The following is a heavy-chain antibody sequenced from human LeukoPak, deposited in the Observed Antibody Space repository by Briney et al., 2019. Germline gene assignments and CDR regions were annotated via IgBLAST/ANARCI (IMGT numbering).Heavy chain of an antibody. D-gene: IGHD3-9*01. CDR1: GFTFSSYS. CDR3: ARGERYFDWLIDY. Sequence: GGSLRLSCAASGFTFSSYSMNWVRQAPGKGLEWVSYISSSSSTIYYADSVKGRFTISRDNAKNSLYLQMNSLRAEDTAVYYCARGERYFDWLIDYWGQGTLVTVSS. CDR2: ISSSSSTI. J-gene: IGHJ4*02. V-gene: IGHV3-48*04.